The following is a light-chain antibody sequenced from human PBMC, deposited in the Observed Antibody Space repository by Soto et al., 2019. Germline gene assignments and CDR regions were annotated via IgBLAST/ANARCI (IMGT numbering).Light chain of an antibody. V-gene: IGKV3-11*01. CDR3: QQRSNLPLT. CDR1: QSVSSY. Sequence: EIVLTQSPATLSLSPGERATLFCRASQSVSSYLAWYQQKPGQAPRLLIYDASNRHTGFPARFSGSGSGTDFTLTISSLEPEDFAVYYCQQRSNLPLTFGGGTKVEIK. J-gene: IGKJ4*01. CDR2: DAS.